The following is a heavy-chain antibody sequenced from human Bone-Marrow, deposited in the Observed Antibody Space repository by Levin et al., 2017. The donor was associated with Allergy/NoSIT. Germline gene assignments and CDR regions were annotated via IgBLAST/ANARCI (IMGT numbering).Heavy chain of an antibody. Sequence: SSQTLSLTCAVYGGSLSNYSWSWIRQPPGKGLEWIGEINHTGSTNYNPSLKSRVSISVDMSKNQISLKVSYVTAADTSVYFCARLSQWLDYAMDVWGQGTTVTVS. D-gene: IGHD6-19*01. CDR2: INHTGST. CDR1: GGSLSNYS. J-gene: IGHJ6*02. V-gene: IGHV4-34*01. CDR3: ARLSQWLDYAMDV.